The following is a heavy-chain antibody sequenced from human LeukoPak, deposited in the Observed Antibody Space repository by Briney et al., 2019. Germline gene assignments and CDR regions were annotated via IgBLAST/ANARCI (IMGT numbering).Heavy chain of an antibody. CDR2: ISSSSSYI. CDR1: GFTFSSYS. V-gene: IGHV3-21*01. Sequence: GGSLRLSCAASGFTFSSYSMNWVRQAPGKGLEWVSSISSSSSYIYYADSVKGRFTISRDNAKNSLYVQMNSLRVEDTAVYYCARRAIAEGFDYWGQGTLVTVSS. CDR3: ARRAIAEGFDY. D-gene: IGHD6-13*01. J-gene: IGHJ4*02.